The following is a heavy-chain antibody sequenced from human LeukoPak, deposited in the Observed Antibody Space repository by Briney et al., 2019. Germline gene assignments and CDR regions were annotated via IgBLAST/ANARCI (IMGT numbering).Heavy chain of an antibody. Sequence: SETLSLTCTVSGGSISSYYWSWIRQPPGKGLEWIGYIYYSGSTNYNPSLKSRVTIPVDTSKNQFSLKLSSVTAADTAVYYCARDGGYYDSSGPYYYYGMDVWGQGTTVTVSS. V-gene: IGHV4-59*01. CDR2: IYYSGST. J-gene: IGHJ6*02. CDR3: ARDGGYYDSSGPYYYYGMDV. CDR1: GGSISSYY. D-gene: IGHD3-22*01.